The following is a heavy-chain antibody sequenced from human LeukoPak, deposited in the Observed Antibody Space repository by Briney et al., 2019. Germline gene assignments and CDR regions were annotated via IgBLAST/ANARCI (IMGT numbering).Heavy chain of an antibody. D-gene: IGHD3-22*01. CDR1: GFAFSSKW. J-gene: IGHJ4*02. CDR2: IKQDGSEK. CDR3: ARTRITMIVGLASRFDY. V-gene: IGHV3-7*01. Sequence: GGSLRLSCAASGFAFSSKWMNWVRQAPGKGLEWVANIKQDGSEKYYVDSVKGRFTISRDNAKNSLYLQMNSLRAEDTAVYYCARTRITMIVGLASRFDYWGQGTLVTVSS.